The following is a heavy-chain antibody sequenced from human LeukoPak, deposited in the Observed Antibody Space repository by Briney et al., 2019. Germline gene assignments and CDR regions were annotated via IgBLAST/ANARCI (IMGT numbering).Heavy chain of an antibody. Sequence: SETLSLTCAVYGGSFSGYYWSWIRQPPGKGLEWIGEINHSGSTNYNPSLKSRVTISVDTSKNQFSLKLSSVTAADTAVYYCARHGLDSAIFGVVINYYYMDVWGKGTTVTVSS. CDR2: INHSGST. J-gene: IGHJ6*03. CDR1: GGSFSGYY. V-gene: IGHV4-34*01. D-gene: IGHD3-3*01. CDR3: ARHGLDSAIFGVVINYYYMDV.